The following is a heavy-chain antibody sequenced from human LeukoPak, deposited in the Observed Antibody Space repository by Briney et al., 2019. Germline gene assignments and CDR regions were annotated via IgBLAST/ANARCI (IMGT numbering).Heavy chain of an antibody. D-gene: IGHD3-16*01. Sequence: ASVKVSCKASGYTFTHYGINWVRQAPGQGLEWMGWISGKNGNTNYAQKFQGRVTMTTDTSTTTAYMELRSLRSDDTAAYYCARDRVITFGGVDFDFWGQGTLVTVSS. CDR3: ARDRVITFGGVDFDF. CDR2: ISGKNGNT. CDR1: GYTFTHYG. V-gene: IGHV1-18*01. J-gene: IGHJ4*02.